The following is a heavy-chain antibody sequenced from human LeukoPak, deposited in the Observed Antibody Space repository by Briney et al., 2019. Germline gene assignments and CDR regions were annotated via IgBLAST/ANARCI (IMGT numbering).Heavy chain of an antibody. CDR2: IYYSGST. CDR3: ARSGYSGYDPYDY. V-gene: IGHV4-59*01. Sequence: SETLSLTCTVSGGSLSNYYWSWIRQPPGRGLEWIGYIYYSGSTNYNPSLKSRVTISVDTSKNQFSLKLSSVTAADTAVYYCARSGYSGYDPYDYWAQGTLVTVSS. CDR1: GGSLSNYY. J-gene: IGHJ4*02. D-gene: IGHD5-12*01.